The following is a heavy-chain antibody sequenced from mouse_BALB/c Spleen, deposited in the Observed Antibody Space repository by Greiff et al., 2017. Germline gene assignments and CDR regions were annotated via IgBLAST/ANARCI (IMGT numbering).Heavy chain of an antibody. D-gene: IGHD1-1*02. V-gene: IGHV14-3*02. CDR3: ARGRIWAMDY. CDR2: IDPANGNT. J-gene: IGHJ4*01. Sequence: EVQLQQSGAELVKPGASVKLSCTASGFNIKDTYMHWVKQRPEQGLEWIGRIDPANGNTKYDPKFQGKATITADTSSNTAYLQLSSLTSEDTAVYSCARGRIWAMDYWGQGTSVTVSS. CDR1: GFNIKDTY.